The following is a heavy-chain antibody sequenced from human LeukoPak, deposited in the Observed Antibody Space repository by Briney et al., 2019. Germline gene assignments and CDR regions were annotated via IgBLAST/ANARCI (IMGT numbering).Heavy chain of an antibody. CDR3: ARVGAYYDSSGAPGYYYYMDV. CDR1: GFTFSSYA. J-gene: IGHJ6*03. V-gene: IGHV3-64*01. D-gene: IGHD3-22*01. Sequence: PGGSLRLSCAASGFTFSSYAMHWVRQAPGKGLEYVSAISSNGGSTYYANSVKGRFTISRDNSKNTLYLQMGSLRAEGMAVYYCARVGAYYDSSGAPGYYYYMDVWGKGTTVTVSS. CDR2: ISSNGGST.